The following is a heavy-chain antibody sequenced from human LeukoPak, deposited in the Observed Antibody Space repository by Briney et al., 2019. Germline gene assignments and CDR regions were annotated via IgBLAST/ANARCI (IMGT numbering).Heavy chain of an antibody. Sequence: DPRGSLILSCAASGFTFSSYAMGWVRQAPGKGLEWVSAVSGSGGTTHYADSVKGRFTISRDNSKNTMYLQMNSLRAEDTAVYFCIKVIMFAFDIWGQGTMVTVSS. CDR1: GFTFSSYA. J-gene: IGHJ3*02. D-gene: IGHD3-10*02. CDR2: VSGSGGTT. CDR3: IKVIMFAFDI. V-gene: IGHV3-23*01.